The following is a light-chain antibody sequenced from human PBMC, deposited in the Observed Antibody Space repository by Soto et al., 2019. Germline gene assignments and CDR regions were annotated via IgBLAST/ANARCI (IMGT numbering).Light chain of an antibody. CDR1: SGHSSYA. V-gene: IGLV4-69*01. CDR2: LNSDGSH. CDR3: PTWGTGIHWV. Sequence: QPVLTQSPSASASLGASVKLTCTLSSGHSSYAIAWHQQQPEKGPRYLMKLNSDGSHSTGDGIPDRFSGSSSGAERYLTISSLQSEDEADYYCPTWGTGIHWVFGGGTKLTVL. J-gene: IGLJ3*02.